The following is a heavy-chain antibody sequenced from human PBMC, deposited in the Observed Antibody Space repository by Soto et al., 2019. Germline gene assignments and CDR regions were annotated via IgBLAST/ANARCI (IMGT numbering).Heavy chain of an antibody. D-gene: IGHD3-16*02. CDR2: INPNSGGR. V-gene: IGHV1-2*02. CDR1: GYTFTGYY. Sequence: QVQLVQSGAEVKKPGASVKVSCNASGYTFTGYYMHWVRQAPGQGLEWMGWINPNSGGRNYAQKFQGMVTMTRDTSISTAYMELSRLRSDDTAVYYCARDWGLGELSLYRDYYGMDVWGQGTTVTVSS. CDR3: ARDWGLGELSLYRDYYGMDV. J-gene: IGHJ6*02.